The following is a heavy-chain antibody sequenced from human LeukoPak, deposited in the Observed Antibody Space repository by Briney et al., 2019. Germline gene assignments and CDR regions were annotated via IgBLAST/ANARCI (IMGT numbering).Heavy chain of an antibody. V-gene: IGHV3-53*01. J-gene: IGHJ4*02. D-gene: IGHD6-13*01. CDR1: GFTVSSNY. Sequence: GGSLRLSCAASGFTVSSNYMTWVRQAPGKGLEWVSLIHSDDNTFYADSVKGRFTISRDNSKNTMYLQMNSLRAEDTAVYYCATDVSTPIGYWGQGTLVTVSS. CDR3: ATDVSTPIGY. CDR2: IHSDDNT.